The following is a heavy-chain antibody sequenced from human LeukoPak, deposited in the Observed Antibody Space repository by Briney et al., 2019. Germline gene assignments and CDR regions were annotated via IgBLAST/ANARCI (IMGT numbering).Heavy chain of an antibody. CDR3: AKDQGYSYYYLDY. CDR1: GFTFDTHA. V-gene: IGHV3-23*01. J-gene: IGHJ4*02. D-gene: IGHD5-18*01. Sequence: PGGSLRLSCAASGFTFDTHAMSWVRQAPGKGLEWVSGINGNGASTYYSDSVKGRFTISRDNSKNTLYLQKSTLRAEDTAVYYCAKDQGYSYYYLDYWGQGTPVTVSS. CDR2: INGNGAST.